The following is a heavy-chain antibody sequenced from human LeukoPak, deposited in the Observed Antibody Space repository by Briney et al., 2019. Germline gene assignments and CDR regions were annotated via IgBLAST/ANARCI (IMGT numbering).Heavy chain of an antibody. J-gene: IGHJ4*02. Sequence: GGSLRLSCAASGSTFSSYAMHWVRQAPGKGLEWVAVISYGGSNKYYADSVKGRFTISRDNSRNTLHLQMNSLRAEDTAVYSCAKASLRSLDCFSDYWGQGTRVTVSS. CDR3: AKASLRSLDCFSDY. CDR1: GSTFSSYA. CDR2: ISYGGSNK. V-gene: IGHV3-30*18. D-gene: IGHD3-9*01.